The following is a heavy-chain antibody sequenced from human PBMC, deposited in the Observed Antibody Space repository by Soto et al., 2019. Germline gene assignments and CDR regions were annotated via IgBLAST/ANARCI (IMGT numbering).Heavy chain of an antibody. J-gene: IGHJ6*03. D-gene: IGHD6-6*01. CDR2: INHSGST. CDR3: ARGEYSSSAERSNYYYYYYMDV. V-gene: IGHV4-34*01. Sequence: SETLSLTCAVYGGSFSGYYWSWIRQPPGKGLEWIGEINHSGSTNYNPSLKSRVTISVDTSKNQFSLKLSSVTAADTAVYYCARGEYSSSAERSNYYYYYYMDVWGKRTTVTVSS. CDR1: GGSFSGYY.